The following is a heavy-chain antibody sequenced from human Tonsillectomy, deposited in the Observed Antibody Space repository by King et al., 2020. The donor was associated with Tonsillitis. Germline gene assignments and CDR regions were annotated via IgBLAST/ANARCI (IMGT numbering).Heavy chain of an antibody. CDR1: GGSISSYY. CDR2: IYYSGST. Sequence: VQLQESGPGLVKPSETLSLTCTVSGGSISSYYWSWIRQPPGKGLEWIGYIYYSGSTNYNPSLKGRVTISLDTSKNQFSLKLNSVTAADTAVYYCARRDYDFWSGPTEDYYYYYMDVWGEGTTVTVSS. J-gene: IGHJ6*03. V-gene: IGHV4-59*08. CDR3: ARRDYDFWSGPTEDYYYYYMDV. D-gene: IGHD3-3*01.